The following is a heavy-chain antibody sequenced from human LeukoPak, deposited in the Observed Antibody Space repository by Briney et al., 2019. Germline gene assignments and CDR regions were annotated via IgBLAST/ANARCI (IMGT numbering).Heavy chain of an antibody. V-gene: IGHV1-2*02. CDR2: INPNSGGT. CDR1: GYTFTGYY. D-gene: IGHD3-22*01. Sequence: GASVKVSCKASGYTFTGYYMHWVRQAPGQGLEWMGWINPNSGGTNYAQKFQGRVTMTRDTSISTAYMELSGLRSDDTAVYYCARVDYYDSSGYYYGIDYWGQGTLVTVSS. CDR3: ARVDYYDSSGYYYGIDY. J-gene: IGHJ4*02.